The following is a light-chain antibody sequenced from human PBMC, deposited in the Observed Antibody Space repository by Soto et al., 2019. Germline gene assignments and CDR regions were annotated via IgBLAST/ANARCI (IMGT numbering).Light chain of an antibody. CDR3: QQYYTTPPA. CDR1: QSVLYSTNNKNY. CDR2: WAS. J-gene: IGKJ1*01. Sequence: DIVMTQSPDSLAVSLGERATINCKSSQSVLYSTNNKNYLAWYQQKPGQPPKLLIYWASTRESGVPDRFSGSGSGTDFTLTISSLQTADVAVYYCQQYYTTPPAFGQGTKVDI. V-gene: IGKV4-1*01.